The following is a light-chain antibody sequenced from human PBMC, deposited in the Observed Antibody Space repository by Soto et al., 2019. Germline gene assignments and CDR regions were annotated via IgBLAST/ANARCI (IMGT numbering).Light chain of an antibody. J-gene: IGLJ2*01. CDR3: SSYSSSTTVI. Sequence: QSALTQPASLSASLGQSITISCTGTSSDVGGYNFVSWYQQHPGQAPKLMIYEVDNRPSGVSNRFSGFKSGNTASLTISGLQAEDEADYYCSSYSSSTTVIFGGGTKLTVL. CDR1: SSDVGGYNF. CDR2: EVD. V-gene: IGLV2-14*01.